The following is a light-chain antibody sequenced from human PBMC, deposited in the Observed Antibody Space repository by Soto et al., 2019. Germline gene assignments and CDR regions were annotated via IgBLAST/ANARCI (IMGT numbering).Light chain of an antibody. J-gene: IGKJ2*01. Sequence: IQRTQSPASLAASVGASVTVTCRASQSINIYLNWNQQKPGKAQTLLIYGASSLQRGGPPRFTGGASRTDFTHTISSLPPEDLADYYCQQRYRSPYTLGRGTKLEIK. V-gene: IGKV1-39*01. CDR3: QQRYRSPYT. CDR1: QSINIY. CDR2: GAS.